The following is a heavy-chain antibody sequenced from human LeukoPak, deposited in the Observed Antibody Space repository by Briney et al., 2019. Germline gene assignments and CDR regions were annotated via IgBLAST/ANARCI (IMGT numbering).Heavy chain of an antibody. V-gene: IGHV4-34*01. CDR2: INHSGST. J-gene: IGHJ3*01. Sequence: PSETLSLTCAVYGGSFSGYYWSRIRQPPGKGLEWIGEINHSGSTNYNPSLKSRVTISVDTSKNQFSLKVNSVTAADTAVYYCARDSTLSASFDVWGQGTMVTVSS. D-gene: IGHD2-21*01. CDR3: ARDSTLSASFDV. CDR1: GGSFSGYY.